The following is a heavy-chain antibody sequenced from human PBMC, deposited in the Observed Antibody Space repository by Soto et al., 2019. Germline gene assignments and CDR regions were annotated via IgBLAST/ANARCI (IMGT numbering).Heavy chain of an antibody. Sequence: QVQLQQWGAGLLKPSETLSLTCAVYGGSFNGYNWSWIRQSPGKGLEWLGEINHNGGTSYNPSLKSRVNIAVDTSKSQFSLELSSVTAADTAVYYCARDLPYYYDSSGVVFWGQGTLVTVSS. CDR2: INHNGGT. D-gene: IGHD3-22*01. CDR3: ARDLPYYYDSSGVVF. CDR1: GGSFNGYN. V-gene: IGHV4-34*01. J-gene: IGHJ4*02.